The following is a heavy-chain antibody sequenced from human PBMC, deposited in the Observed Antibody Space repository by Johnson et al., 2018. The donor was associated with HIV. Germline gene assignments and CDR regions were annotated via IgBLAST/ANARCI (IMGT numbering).Heavy chain of an antibody. J-gene: IGHJ3*02. V-gene: IGHV3-30*02. Sequence: VQLVESGGGVVQPGRSLRLSCAASGFTFSSYGIHWVRQAPGKGLEWEAFIWCDGSNGYYGDSVKGRFIISRDNSKNIVYLQMNSLRAEDTAVYYCAKDLRSSSWTGDAFHIWGQGTMVTVSS. D-gene: IGHD6-13*01. CDR2: IWCDGSNG. CDR1: GFTFSSYG. CDR3: AKDLRSSSWTGDAFHI.